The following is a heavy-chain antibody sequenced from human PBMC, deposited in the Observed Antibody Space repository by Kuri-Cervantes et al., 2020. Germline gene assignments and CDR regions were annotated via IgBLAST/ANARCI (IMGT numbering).Heavy chain of an antibody. Sequence: GESLKISCAASGFTFSSYAMHWVRQAPGKGLEWVAVISYDGSNKYYADSVKGRFTISRDNSKNTLYLQMNSLRSDDTAVHYCARGGRGRLLWFGELEYGMDVWGQGTTVTVSS. V-gene: IGHV3-30-3*01. D-gene: IGHD3-10*01. CDR3: ARGGRGRLLWFGELEYGMDV. CDR1: GFTFSSYA. J-gene: IGHJ6*02. CDR2: ISYDGSNK.